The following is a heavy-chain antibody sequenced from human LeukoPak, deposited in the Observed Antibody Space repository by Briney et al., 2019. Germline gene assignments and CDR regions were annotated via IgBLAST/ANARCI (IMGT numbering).Heavy chain of an antibody. CDR2: IYYSGST. J-gene: IGHJ5*02. CDR3: ASLGRMVRGVTS. V-gene: IGHV4-30-4*01. D-gene: IGHD3-10*01. CDR1: GGSVSSGDYY. Sequence: PSQTLSLTCTVSGGSVSSGDYYWSWIRQPPGKGLEWIGYIYYSGSTYYNPSLKSRVTISVDASKNQFSLKLSSVTAAGTAVYYCASLGRMVRGVTSWGQGTLVTVSS.